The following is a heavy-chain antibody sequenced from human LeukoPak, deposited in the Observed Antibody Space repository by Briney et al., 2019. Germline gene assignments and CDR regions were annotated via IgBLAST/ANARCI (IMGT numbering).Heavy chain of an antibody. J-gene: IGHJ4*02. V-gene: IGHV1-8*01. CDR1: GYTFTSYD. CDR2: MNPNSGNT. D-gene: IGHD6-6*01. Sequence: ASVKVSCKASGYTFTSYDINWVRQATGQGLEWMGWMNPNSGNTGYAQKLQGRVTMTTDTSTSTAYMELRSLRSDDTAVYYCARDFPSSEGADYWGQGTLVTVSS. CDR3: ARDFPSSEGADY.